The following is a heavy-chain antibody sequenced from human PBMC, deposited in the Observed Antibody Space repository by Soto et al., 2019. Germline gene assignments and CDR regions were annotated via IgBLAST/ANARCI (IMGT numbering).Heavy chain of an antibody. V-gene: IGHV3-21*01. CDR2: ISSSSSYI. Sequence: GGSLRLSCAASGFTFSSYSMNWVRQAPGKGLEWVSSISSSSSYIYYAASVKGRFTISRDNAKNSLYLQMNSLRAEDTAVYYCARAPYYYDSSGYWAYWGQGTLVTVSS. CDR1: GFTFSSYS. CDR3: ARAPYYYDSSGYWAY. D-gene: IGHD3-22*01. J-gene: IGHJ4*02.